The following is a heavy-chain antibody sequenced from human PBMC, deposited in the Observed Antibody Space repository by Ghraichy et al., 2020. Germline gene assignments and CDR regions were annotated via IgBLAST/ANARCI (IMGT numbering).Heavy chain of an antibody. CDR3: ARDRVDYGDFHMDV. CDR2: IYSGGST. D-gene: IGHD4-17*01. CDR1: GFTVSSNY. J-gene: IGHJ6*02. Sequence: LSLTCAASGFTVSSNYMSWVRQAPGKGLEWVSVIYSGGSTYYADSVKGRFTISRDNSKNTLYLQMNSLRAEDTAVYYCARDRVDYGDFHMDVWGQGTTVTVSS. V-gene: IGHV3-66*01.